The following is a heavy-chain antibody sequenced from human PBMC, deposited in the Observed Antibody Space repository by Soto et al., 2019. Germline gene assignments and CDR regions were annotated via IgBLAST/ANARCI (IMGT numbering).Heavy chain of an antibody. CDR1: GYSFTSYL. V-gene: IGHV5-51*01. J-gene: IGHJ4*02. CDR2: IYPGDSDT. D-gene: IGHD3-22*01. Sequence: GESLXISCKGYGYSFTSYLIGWVRQMPGKGLEWMGIIYPGDSDTRYSPSFQGQVTISADKSISAACLQWSSLKASDTAMYYCGRLAGGYYCYTSGFFFDYWGEGTMVTV. CDR3: GRLAGGYYCYTSGFFFDY.